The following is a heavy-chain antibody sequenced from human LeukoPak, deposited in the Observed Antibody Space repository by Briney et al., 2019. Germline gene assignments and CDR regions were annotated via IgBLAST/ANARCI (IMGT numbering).Heavy chain of an antibody. V-gene: IGHV1-2*02. Sequence: ASVTVSCKASGYTFTGHYLHWVRQAHGRGLEWMGWINGNTGDTNYAQRFQGRVTMIRETSISTMYMELSRLRSDDTAVYHCAREYSSSLFDYWGQETLVTVSS. J-gene: IGHJ4*02. CDR2: INGNTGDT. D-gene: IGHD6-13*01. CDR3: AREYSSSLFDY. CDR1: GYTFTGHY.